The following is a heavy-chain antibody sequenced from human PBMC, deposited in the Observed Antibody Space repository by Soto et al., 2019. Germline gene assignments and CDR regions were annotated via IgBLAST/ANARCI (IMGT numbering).Heavy chain of an antibody. CDR2: IRNKTDGGTT. D-gene: IGHD3-3*01. CDR3: ITDPDYDFVIRYHFDY. CDR1: GFSFSKAW. Sequence: PGGSLRLSCTASGFSFSKAWMSWVRLTPGKGLEWVGRIRNKTDGGTTDYPAPVRGSFTGRLDDSRSKLYMQMNMQNTEVRAVYYCITDPDYDFVIRYHFDYWGQGTQVTVSS. V-gene: IGHV3-15*01. J-gene: IGHJ4*02.